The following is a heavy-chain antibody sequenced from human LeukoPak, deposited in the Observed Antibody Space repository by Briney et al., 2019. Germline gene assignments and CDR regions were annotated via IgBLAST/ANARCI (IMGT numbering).Heavy chain of an antibody. CDR2: ITNDGSRQ. J-gene: IGHJ4*02. V-gene: IGHV3-30*18. Sequence: GGSLRLSCAASGFTFSNYGMHWVRLVPGKGLEWLAVITNDGSRQYYADSVKGRFTVSRDNSKSLLFLQMESLRHDDTGIYYCAKGRRTGFVDYWGQGALVTVSS. CDR3: AKGRRTGFVDY. CDR1: GFTFSNYG. D-gene: IGHD1-1*01.